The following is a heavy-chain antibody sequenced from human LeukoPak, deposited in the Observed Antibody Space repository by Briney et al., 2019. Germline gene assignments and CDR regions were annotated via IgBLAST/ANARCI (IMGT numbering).Heavy chain of an antibody. CDR3: ARDFYYDILTGYYNSDYYYYMDV. CDR1: GCTFSSYW. J-gene: IGHJ6*03. V-gene: IGHV3-7*01. Sequence: PGGSLRLSCAASGCTFSSYWMSWVRQAPGKGLEWVANIKQDGSEKYYVDSEKGRFTISRDNAKNSLYLQMNSLRAEDTAVYYCARDFYYDILTGYYNSDYYYYMDVWGKGTTVTVSS. D-gene: IGHD3-9*01. CDR2: IKQDGSEK.